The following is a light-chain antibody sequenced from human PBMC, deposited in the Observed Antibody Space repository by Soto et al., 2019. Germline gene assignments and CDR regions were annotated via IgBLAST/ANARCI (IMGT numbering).Light chain of an antibody. CDR3: QQRSNWPPFT. Sequence: EIVLTQSPATLSLSPGERATLSCRASQSVSSYFAWYQQKPGQAPRLLIYDASNRATGIPARFSGSGSWTDFTLTISSLEPEDFVVYYCQQRSNWPPFTCGRVTRLVSK. CDR1: QSVSSY. V-gene: IGKV3-11*01. J-gene: IGKJ5*01. CDR2: DAS.